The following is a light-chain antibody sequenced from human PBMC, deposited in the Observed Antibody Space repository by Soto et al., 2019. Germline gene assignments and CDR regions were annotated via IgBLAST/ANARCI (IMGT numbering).Light chain of an antibody. CDR1: SNDVAAYNY. CDR3: SSKRSDSPYV. Sequence: QSVLTQPASVSGSPGQSITIYCTGTSNDVAAYNYVSWYQQHPGKAPKLMIYEVSHRPSGISSRFSGSKSGNTASLTISGLQVEDEADYYCSSKRSDSPYVFGSGTKVTVL. V-gene: IGLV2-14*01. J-gene: IGLJ1*01. CDR2: EVS.